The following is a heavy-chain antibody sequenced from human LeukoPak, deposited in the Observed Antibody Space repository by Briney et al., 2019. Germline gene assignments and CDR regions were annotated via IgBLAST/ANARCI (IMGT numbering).Heavy chain of an antibody. J-gene: IGHJ4*02. CDR1: GFTFRDYT. CDR3: AREGAGELPFDY. D-gene: IGHD1-26*01. Sequence: GGSLRLSCAASGFTFRDYTMNWVRQAPGKGLEWVSAISKSGTYIKYADSVKGRFTISRDNAKNSLYLQMNSLRAEDTAVYYCAREGAGELPFDYWGQGTLVTVSS. V-gene: IGHV3-21*01. CDR2: ISKSGTYI.